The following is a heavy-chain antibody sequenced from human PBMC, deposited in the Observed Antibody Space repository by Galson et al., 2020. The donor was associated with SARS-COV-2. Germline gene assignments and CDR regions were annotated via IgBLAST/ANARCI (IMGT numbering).Heavy chain of an antibody. V-gene: IGHV3-53*04. Sequence: QLGESLKISCAASGFTVSSNYMSWVRQAPGKGLEWVSIIYSGGYTNYADSVKGPFTIPRHNSKNTLYLEMNSLRAEDTAVYYCTRGFLEWLLQDYYYYMDVWGKGTTVTVSS. CDR2: IYSGGYT. J-gene: IGHJ6*03. CDR1: GFTVSSNY. D-gene: IGHD3-3*01. CDR3: TRGFLEWLLQDYYYYMDV.